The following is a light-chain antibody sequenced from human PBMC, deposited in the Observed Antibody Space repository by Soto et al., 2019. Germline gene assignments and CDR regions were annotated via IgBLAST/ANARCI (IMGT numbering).Light chain of an antibody. J-gene: IGLJ2*01. Sequence: QSALTQPASVSGSPGQSITISCTGTSSDVGSYNLVSWYQQHPGKAPKLMIYEGSKRPSGVSNRFSGSKSGNTASLTISGLQSEDEADYYCCSYAGSSTFVVFGGGTHVTVL. CDR3: CSYAGSSTFVV. V-gene: IGLV2-23*03. CDR1: SSDVGSYNL. CDR2: EGS.